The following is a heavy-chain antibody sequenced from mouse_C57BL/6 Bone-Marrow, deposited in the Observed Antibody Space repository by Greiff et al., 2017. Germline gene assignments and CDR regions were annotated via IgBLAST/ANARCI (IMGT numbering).Heavy chain of an antibody. V-gene: IGHV14-2*01. J-gene: IGHJ2*01. CDR3: TRSLIYYGTNY. Sequence: EVQLQQSGAELVKPGASVKLSCTASGFNIKDYYIHWVKQRTEQGLEWIGRIDPEDGETKYAPKFQDKATITDDTSSNTAYLQLSSLTSEDTAVYYCTRSLIYYGTNYWGQGTTLTVSS. CDR1: GFNIKDYY. CDR2: IDPEDGET. D-gene: IGHD1-1*01.